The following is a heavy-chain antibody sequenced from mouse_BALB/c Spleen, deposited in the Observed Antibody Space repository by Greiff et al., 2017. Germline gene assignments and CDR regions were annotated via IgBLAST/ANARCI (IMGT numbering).Heavy chain of an antibody. J-gene: IGHJ1*01. D-gene: IGHD1-2*01. CDR1: GFTFSSFG. Sequence: EVQGVESGGGLVQPGGSRKLSCAASGFTFSSFGMHWVRQAPEKGLEWVAYISSGSSTIYYEDTVKGRFTISRDNPKNTLFLQMTSLRSEDTAMYYCAREGAFYYGAYFDVWGAGTTVTVSS. CDR3: AREGAFYYGAYFDV. V-gene: IGHV5-17*02. CDR2: ISSGSSTI.